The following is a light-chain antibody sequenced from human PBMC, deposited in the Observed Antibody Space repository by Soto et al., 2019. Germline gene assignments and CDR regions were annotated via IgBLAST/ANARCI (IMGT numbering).Light chain of an antibody. CDR1: SSDVGGYNY. CDR3: SSFSTISTLV. CDR2: DVS. V-gene: IGLV2-14*03. J-gene: IGLJ1*01. Sequence: QSVLTQPASVSGSPGQSITLSCTGTSSDVGGYNYVSWYQQHPGKAPKLMVYDVSNRPSEISNRFSGSKSGSTASLTISGLQAEDEADYYCSSFSTISTLVFGPGTKVTV.